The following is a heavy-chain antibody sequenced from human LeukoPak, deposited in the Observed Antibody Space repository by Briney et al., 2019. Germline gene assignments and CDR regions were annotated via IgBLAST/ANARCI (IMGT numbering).Heavy chain of an antibody. CDR3: ARGTGYCLDP. CDR1: GFTFSSYE. V-gene: IGHV3-48*03. D-gene: IGHD7-27*01. CDR2: ISSSGSTI. Sequence: GGSLRLSCAASGFTFSSYEMNWVRQAPGKGLEWVSYISSSGSTIYYADSVKGRFTLSRDNVKNSLYLQMNSLRAEDTAVYYCARGTGYCLDPWGQGTLVTVSS. J-gene: IGHJ5*02.